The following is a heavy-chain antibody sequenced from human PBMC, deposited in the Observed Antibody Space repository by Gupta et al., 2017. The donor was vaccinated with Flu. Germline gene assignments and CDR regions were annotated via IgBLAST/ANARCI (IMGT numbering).Heavy chain of an antibody. CDR1: FSGYY. D-gene: IGHD3-16*01. CDR2: INHGGSA. V-gene: IGHV4-34*01. CDR3: ARGGLGIIMWYFDL. J-gene: IGHJ2*01. Sequence: FSGYYWSWIRQPPGKGLEWIGEINHGGSANYNPSLKSRVTISVDTSKKEFSLKLSSVTEADTAVYYCARGGLGIIMWYFDLWGRGTPVTVSS.